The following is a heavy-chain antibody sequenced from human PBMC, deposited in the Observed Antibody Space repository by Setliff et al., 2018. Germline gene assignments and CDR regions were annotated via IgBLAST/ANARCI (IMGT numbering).Heavy chain of an antibody. V-gene: IGHV1-69*05. D-gene: IGHD4-17*01. CDR1: GGSFSSYG. J-gene: IGHJ5*02. CDR3: ARDLTQSHDYGGNSDSP. Sequence: SVKVSCKASGGSFSSYGITWVRQAPGQGLEWMGGIIPIFGTANYAQKFQGRVTITTDESTSTAYMELSSLRSEDTAVYYCARDLTQSHDYGGNSDSPWGQGTLVTVSS. CDR2: IIPIFGTA.